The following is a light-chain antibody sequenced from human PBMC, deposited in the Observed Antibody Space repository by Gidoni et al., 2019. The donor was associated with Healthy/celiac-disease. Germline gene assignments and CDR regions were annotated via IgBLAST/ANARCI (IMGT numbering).Light chain of an antibody. V-gene: IGKV1-5*01. J-gene: IGKJ1*01. Sequence: DIQMTQSPSTLSASVGDRVTITCRASQSISSWLAWYQQNPGKAPKLLIYDASILESGVPSRFSGSGSATEFTLTISSLQPDDFATYYCQQYETFGQGTKVEIK. CDR2: DAS. CDR3: QQYET. CDR1: QSISSW.